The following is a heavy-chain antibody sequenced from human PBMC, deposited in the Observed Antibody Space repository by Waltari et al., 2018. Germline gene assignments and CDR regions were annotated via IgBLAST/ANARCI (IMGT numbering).Heavy chain of an antibody. D-gene: IGHD6-19*01. CDR2: IYWNDDK. Sequence: QITLKESGPTLVKPTQTLTLTCTFSGFSLSTSGVGVGWIRQPPGKALEWLALIYWNDDKRYSPSLKSRLTITKDTSKNQVVLTMTNMDPVDPATYYCAQRRGEHSIGRGIGAFYIWGQGTMVTVSS. J-gene: IGHJ3*02. CDR1: GFSLSTSGVG. CDR3: AQRRGEHSIGRGIGAFYI. V-gene: IGHV2-5*01.